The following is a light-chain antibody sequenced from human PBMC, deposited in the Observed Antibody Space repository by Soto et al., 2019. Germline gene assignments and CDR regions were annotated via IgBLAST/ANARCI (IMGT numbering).Light chain of an antibody. CDR3: QQYYTPSWT. Sequence: DIQMTESPESLDLSLGATATMTCNRMDSPLKSSTKHDYLAWYQQTPGQPHKLLFYWASTRESGVPDRFSGSGSGTDFTLTISSLQAEDVAVYYCQQYYTPSWTFGQGTKVDI. V-gene: IGKV4-1*01. CDR1: DSPLKSSTKHDY. J-gene: IGKJ1*01. CDR2: WAS.